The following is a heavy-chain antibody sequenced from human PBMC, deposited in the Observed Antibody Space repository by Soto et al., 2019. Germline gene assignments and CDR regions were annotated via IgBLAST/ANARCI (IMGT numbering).Heavy chain of an antibody. V-gene: IGHV5-51*01. CDR3: AKPGSSSSDS. D-gene: IGHD6-6*01. J-gene: IGHJ4*02. Sequence: GESLKISCKASGYSFTTYWIGWVRQMPGEGLEWMGIINPRDSDTRYSPSFQGQVTISADKSINTAYLQWSSLKASDTAMYYCAKPGSSSSDSWGQGTLVTVSS. CDR2: INPRDSDT. CDR1: GYSFTTYW.